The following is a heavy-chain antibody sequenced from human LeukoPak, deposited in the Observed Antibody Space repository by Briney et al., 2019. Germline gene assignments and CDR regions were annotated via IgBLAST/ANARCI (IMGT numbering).Heavy chain of an antibody. J-gene: IGHJ5*02. V-gene: IGHV4-34*01. Sequence: SETLSLTCAVYGGSFSGYYWSWIRQPPGKGLEWIGEINHSGSTNYNPSLKSRVTISVDTSKNQFSLKLSSVTAADTAVYYCARTTLYSNSWIPYDWFDPWGQGTLVTVSS. CDR1: GGSFSGYY. CDR2: INHSGST. D-gene: IGHD6-13*01. CDR3: ARTTLYSNSWIPYDWFDP.